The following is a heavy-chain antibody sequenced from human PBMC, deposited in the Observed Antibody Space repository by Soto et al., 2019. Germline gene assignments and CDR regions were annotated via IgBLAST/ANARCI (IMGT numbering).Heavy chain of an antibody. CDR1: GGSISSYY. V-gene: IGHV4-59*01. Sequence: SETLSLTCTVSGGSISSYYWSWIRQPPGKGLEWIGYIYYSGSTNYNPSLKSRVTISVDTSKNQFSLKPSSVTAADTAVYYCARDPHSSGYYAFDYWGQGTLVTVSS. CDR2: IYYSGST. J-gene: IGHJ4*02. D-gene: IGHD3-22*01. CDR3: ARDPHSSGYYAFDY.